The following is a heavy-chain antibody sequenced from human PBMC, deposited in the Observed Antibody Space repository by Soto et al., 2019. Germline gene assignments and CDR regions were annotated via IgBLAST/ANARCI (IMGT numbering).Heavy chain of an antibody. Sequence: GGSLRLSCAASGFTLTNYVMHWVRQAPGKGLEWVAVISYDGSNKYYADSVKGRFTISRDNSKNTLYLQMNSLRAEDTAVYYCVNPPYWGQGTLVTVSS. J-gene: IGHJ4*02. CDR2: ISYDGSNK. CDR1: GFTLTNYV. CDR3: VNPPY. V-gene: IGHV3-30*03.